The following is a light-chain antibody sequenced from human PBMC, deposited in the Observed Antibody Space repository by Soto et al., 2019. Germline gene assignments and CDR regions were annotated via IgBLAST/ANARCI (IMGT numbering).Light chain of an antibody. Sequence: QSALTQPPSVSGAPGQRVTISCTGSSSNIGAGYDVHWYQQLPGTAPKLLIYGNSNRPSGVPDRFSGSKSGTSASLAITGLQAADEAHYYCQSYDSSLSGYVFGTGTKVTVL. CDR2: GNS. CDR3: QSYDSSLSGYV. CDR1: SSNIGAGYD. V-gene: IGLV1-40*01. J-gene: IGLJ1*01.